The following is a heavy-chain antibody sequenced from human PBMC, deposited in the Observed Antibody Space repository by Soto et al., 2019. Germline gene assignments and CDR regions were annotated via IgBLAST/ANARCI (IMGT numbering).Heavy chain of an antibody. D-gene: IGHD1-26*01. CDR2: ISAYNGNT. J-gene: IGHJ6*02. V-gene: IGHV1-18*01. CDR3: AREGSGSYEGYYYYGMDV. CDR1: GYTFTSYG. Sequence: ASVKVSCKASGYTFTSYGISWVRQSPGQGLEWMGWISAYNGNTNYAQKLQGRVTMTTDTSTSTAYMGLRSLRSDDTAVYYCAREGSGSYEGYYYYGMDVWGQGTTVT.